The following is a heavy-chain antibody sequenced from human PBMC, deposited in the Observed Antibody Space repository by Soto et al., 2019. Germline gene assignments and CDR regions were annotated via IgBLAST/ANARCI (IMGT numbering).Heavy chain of an antibody. CDR2: IGTAGDT. V-gene: IGHV3-13*01. CDR1: GFTFSSYD. Sequence: GGSLRLSCAASGFTFSSYDMHWVRQATGKGLEWVSAIGTAGDTYYPGSVKGRFTISRENAKNSLYLQMNSLRAEDTAVYYCARVGSSWYSFDYWGQGTLVTVSS. D-gene: IGHD6-13*01. CDR3: ARVGSSWYSFDY. J-gene: IGHJ4*02.